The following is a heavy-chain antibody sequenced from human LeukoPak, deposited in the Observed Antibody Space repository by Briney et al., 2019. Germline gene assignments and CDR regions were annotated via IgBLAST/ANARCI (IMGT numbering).Heavy chain of an antibody. Sequence: SETLSLTCTVSGGSISSGGYYWSWIRQHPGKGLEWIGYIYYSGSTYYNPSLKSRVTISVDTSKNQFSLKLSSVTAADTAVYYCAIQLRGPNWFDPWGQGTLVTVSS. J-gene: IGHJ5*02. CDR1: GGSISSGGYY. D-gene: IGHD1-1*01. V-gene: IGHV4-31*03. CDR2: IYYSGST. CDR3: AIQLRGPNWFDP.